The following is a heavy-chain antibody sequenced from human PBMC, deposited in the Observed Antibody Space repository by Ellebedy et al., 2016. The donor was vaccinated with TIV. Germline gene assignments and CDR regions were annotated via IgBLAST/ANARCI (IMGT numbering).Heavy chain of an antibody. D-gene: IGHD3-3*01. CDR3: ARDRVYYDFWSGLNWFDP. CDR1: GGSISSGGYY. V-gene: IGHV4-31*11. J-gene: IGHJ5*02. CDR2: IYYSGST. Sequence: SETLSLTXAVSGGSISSGGYYWSWIRQHPGKGLEWIGYIYYSGSTYYNPSLKSRVTISVDTSKNQFSLKLSSVTAADTAVYYCARDRVYYDFWSGLNWFDPWGQGTLVTVSS.